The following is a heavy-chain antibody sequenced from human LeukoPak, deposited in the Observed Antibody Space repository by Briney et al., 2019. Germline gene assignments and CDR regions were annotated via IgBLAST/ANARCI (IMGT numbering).Heavy chain of an antibody. CDR2: ISSSGSTI. J-gene: IGHJ5*02. D-gene: IGHD3-3*01. Sequence: PGGSLRLSCAASGFTFSSYEMNWVRQAPGKGLEWVSYISSSGSTIYYTDSVKGRFTISRDNAKNSLYLQMNSLRAEDTAVYYCAKGALRRGVDWFDPWGQGTLVTVSS. CDR3: AKGALRRGVDWFDP. V-gene: IGHV3-48*03. CDR1: GFTFSSYE.